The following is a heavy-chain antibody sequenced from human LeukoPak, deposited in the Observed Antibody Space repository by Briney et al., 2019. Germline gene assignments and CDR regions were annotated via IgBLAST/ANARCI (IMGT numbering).Heavy chain of an antibody. V-gene: IGHV3-23*01. Sequence: GGSLRLSCAASGFTFSSYAMSWVRQAPGKGLEWVSAISGSGGSTYYADSVKGRFTISRDNSKNTLYLQMNSLRAEDTPVYYCAKEGHSGDFWSGYYEYFDYWGQGTLVTVSS. CDR3: AKEGHSGDFWSGYYEYFDY. D-gene: IGHD3-3*01. CDR1: GFTFSSYA. J-gene: IGHJ4*02. CDR2: ISGSGGST.